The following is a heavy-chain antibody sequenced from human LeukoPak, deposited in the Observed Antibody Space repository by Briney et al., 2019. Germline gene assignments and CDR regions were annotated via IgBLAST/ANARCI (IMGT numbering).Heavy chain of an antibody. CDR2: MRYDGSNK. V-gene: IGHV3-30*02. J-gene: IGHJ4*02. Sequence: PGGPLRLSCAASGFTFRRYGMLWLRKAPGKGLVGLAFMRYDGSNKYCADSVKARFTISRDSSENTVYLHKNALRAGDRAVYCWAKDCTVAYLDYWGQGTLVTVSS. CDR3: AKDCTVAYLDY. D-gene: IGHD4-11*01. CDR1: GFTFRRYG.